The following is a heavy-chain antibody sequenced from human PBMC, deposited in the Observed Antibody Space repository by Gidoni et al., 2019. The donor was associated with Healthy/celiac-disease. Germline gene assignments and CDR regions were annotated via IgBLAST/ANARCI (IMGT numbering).Heavy chain of an antibody. J-gene: IGHJ4*02. V-gene: IGHV1-8*01. CDR3: ARGRGATTGFDY. CDR1: GYTFPSYD. D-gene: IGHD1-26*01. CDR2: MNPNSGNT. Sequence: QVQLVQSWAEVMKPGASVKVSCKASGYTFPSYDINWVRQATGQGLEWMGWMNPNSGNTGYAQKFQGRVTMTRDTSISTAYMERSSLRSEDTAVYYCARGRGATTGFDYWGQGTLVTVSS.